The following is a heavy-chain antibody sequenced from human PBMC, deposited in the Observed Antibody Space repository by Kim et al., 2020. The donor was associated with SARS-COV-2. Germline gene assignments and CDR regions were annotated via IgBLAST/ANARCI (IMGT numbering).Heavy chain of an antibody. V-gene: IGHV1-2*04. CDR1: GYTFTGYY. CDR3: ARGLAVAGRRDAFDI. CDR2: INPNSGGT. D-gene: IGHD6-19*01. J-gene: IGHJ3*02. Sequence: ASVKVSCKASGYTFTGYYMHWVRQAPGQGLEWMGWINPNSGGTNYAQKFQGWVTMTRDTSISTAYMELSRLRSDDTAVYYCARGLAVAGRRDAFDIWGQGTMVTVSS.